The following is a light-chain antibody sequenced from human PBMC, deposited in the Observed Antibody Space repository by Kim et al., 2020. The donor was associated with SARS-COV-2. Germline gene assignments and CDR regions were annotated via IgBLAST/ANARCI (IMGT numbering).Light chain of an antibody. CDR2: GKN. CDR3: NSRDSNDNVV. J-gene: IGLJ2*01. Sequence: SSELTQDPAVSVALGQTVRITCQGDSLRSYYATWYQQKPGQAPILVIYGKNNRPSGIPDRFPGSSSGSTASLTITGTQAGDEADYYCNSRDSNDNVVFGG. CDR1: SLRSYY. V-gene: IGLV3-19*01.